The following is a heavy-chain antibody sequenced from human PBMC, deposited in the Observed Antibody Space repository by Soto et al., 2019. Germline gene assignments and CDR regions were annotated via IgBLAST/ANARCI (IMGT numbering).Heavy chain of an antibody. CDR1: GYNFATYW. CDR3: ARRGYSYGLDV. J-gene: IGHJ6*02. D-gene: IGHD5-18*01. V-gene: IGHV5-51*01. Sequence: VESLKISCNGSGYNFATYWIAWVRQLPGKGPEWMGIIYPGDSDTSYSPSFQGQVTISVDKSISTAYLQWNSLKASDTAVYYCARRGYSYGLDVWGQGTKVTVSS. CDR2: IYPGDSDT.